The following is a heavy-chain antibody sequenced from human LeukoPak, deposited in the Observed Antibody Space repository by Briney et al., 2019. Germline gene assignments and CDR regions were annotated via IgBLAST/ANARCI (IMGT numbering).Heavy chain of an antibody. CDR2: IYPGDSDT. CDR1: GYSFTSYW. CDR3: AGAPGLGYSSGRRNDAFDI. V-gene: IGHV5-51*01. Sequence: GESLKISCKGFGYSFTSYWIGWVRQMPGKGLEWMGIIYPGDSDTRYSPSFQGQVTISADKSISTAYLQWSSLKASDTAMYYCAGAPGLGYSSGRRNDAFDIWGQGTMVTVSS. D-gene: IGHD6-19*01. J-gene: IGHJ3*02.